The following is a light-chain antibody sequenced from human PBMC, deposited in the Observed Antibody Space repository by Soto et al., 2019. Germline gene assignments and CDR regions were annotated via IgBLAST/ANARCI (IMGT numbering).Light chain of an antibody. V-gene: IGLV2-14*01. CDR1: SSDVGGYNY. CDR3: SSDTSSSTPVV. CDR2: DVS. J-gene: IGLJ2*01. Sequence: QSALTQPASVSGSPGQSITISCTGTSSDVGGYNYVSWYQQHPGKAPKLMIYDVSNRPSGLSNRFSGSKSGNTASLTISGLQAEDEADYYCSSDTSSSTPVVFGGGTKLTVL.